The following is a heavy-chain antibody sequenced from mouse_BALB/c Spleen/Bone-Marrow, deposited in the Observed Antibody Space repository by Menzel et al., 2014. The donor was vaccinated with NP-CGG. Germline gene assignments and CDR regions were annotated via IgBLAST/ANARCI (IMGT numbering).Heavy chain of an antibody. Sequence: EVMLVESGGGLVQPGGSRKLSCAASGFTFSSFAMHWVRQAPEKGLEWVAYISSGSSTIYYADTVMGRFTISRDNPKNTQFLQMTSLRSEDTAMYYCARSGSSSGYFDYWGQGTTLTVSS. CDR1: GFTFSSFA. CDR2: ISSGSSTI. CDR3: ARSGSSSGYFDY. V-gene: IGHV5-17*02. D-gene: IGHD1-1*01. J-gene: IGHJ2*01.